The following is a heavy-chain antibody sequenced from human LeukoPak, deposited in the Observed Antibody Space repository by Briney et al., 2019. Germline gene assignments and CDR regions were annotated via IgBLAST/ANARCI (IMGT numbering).Heavy chain of an antibody. V-gene: IGHV3-23*01. Sequence: GGSLRLSCAASRFTFNTDTMNWVRQAPGKGLEWVSAISGSGGSTYYADSVKGRFTISRDNSKNTLYLQMNSLRAEDTAVYYCAKGGWSYYFDYWGQGTLVTVSS. CDR2: ISGSGGST. D-gene: IGHD6-19*01. J-gene: IGHJ4*02. CDR3: AKGGWSYYFDY. CDR1: RFTFNTDT.